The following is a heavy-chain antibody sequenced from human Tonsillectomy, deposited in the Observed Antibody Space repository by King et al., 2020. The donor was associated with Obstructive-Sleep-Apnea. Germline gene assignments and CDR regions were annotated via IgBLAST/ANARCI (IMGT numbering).Heavy chain of an antibody. V-gene: IGHV4-39*07. Sequence: QLQESGPGLVKPSETLSLTCTVSGGSITSSSYYWGWIRQPPGKGLEWIGRIYYSGSTYYNPSLKSRVTISVYTSKNQFSLRLSSVTAADTAVYYCARVGGDWYFDLWGRGTLVTVSS. CDR2: IYYSGST. J-gene: IGHJ2*01. CDR1: GGSITSSSYY. D-gene: IGHD2-15*01. CDR3: ARVGGDWYFDL.